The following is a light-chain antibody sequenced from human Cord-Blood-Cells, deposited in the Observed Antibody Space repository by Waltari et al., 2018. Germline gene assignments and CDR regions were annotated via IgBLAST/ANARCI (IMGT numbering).Light chain of an antibody. Sequence: DIQMTHSPSYLSASVGDRVTITCRASQSISSYLNWYQQKPGKAPKLLIYAASSLQSGVPSRFSGSGSGTEFTLTISSLQPEDFATYYCQQSYSTPPTFGQGTKVEIK. V-gene: IGKV1-39*01. J-gene: IGKJ1*01. CDR1: QSISSY. CDR2: AAS. CDR3: QQSYSTPPT.